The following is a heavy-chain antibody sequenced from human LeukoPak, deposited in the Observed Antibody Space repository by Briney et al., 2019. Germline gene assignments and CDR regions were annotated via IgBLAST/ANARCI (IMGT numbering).Heavy chain of an antibody. CDR2: ISSSNSTI. CDR1: GFTSSSYE. J-gene: IGHJ4*02. CDR3: ARYCSSTSCFCY. D-gene: IGHD2-2*01. Sequence: GGSLRPSCPASGFTSSSYEMNWVRQPQGRGLEWVSYISSSNSTIYYADSVKGRFIISRDNAKNSLYLQMNSLRAEDTAVYYCARYCSSTSCFCYWGQGTLVTVSS. V-gene: IGHV3-48*03.